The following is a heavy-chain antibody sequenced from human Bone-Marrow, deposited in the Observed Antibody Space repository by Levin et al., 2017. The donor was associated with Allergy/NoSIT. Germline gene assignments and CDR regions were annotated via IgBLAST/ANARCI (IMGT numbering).Heavy chain of an antibody. CDR3: ARNGVGTAAGTP. J-gene: IGHJ4*02. V-gene: IGHV3-66*01. D-gene: IGHD6-13*01. Sequence: GGSLRLSCAASGFSVSRNYMSWVRQAPGKGLEWVSLIYSGGDTQYADSVKGRFTISRDNSRNTLYLQMNSLRGDDTAVYYCARNGVGTAAGTPWGQGTLVTVSS. CDR1: GFSVSRNY. CDR2: IYSGGDT.